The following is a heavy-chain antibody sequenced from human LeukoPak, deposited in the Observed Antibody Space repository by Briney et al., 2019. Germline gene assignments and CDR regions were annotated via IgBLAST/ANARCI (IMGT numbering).Heavy chain of an antibody. J-gene: IGHJ4*02. V-gene: IGHV3-30*02. CDR1: GFTFSSYG. CDR3: AKDGDFWSGSPLPNLDY. Sequence: GGSLRLSCAASGFTFSSYGMHWVRQAPGKGLEWVAFIRYDGSNKYYADSVKGRFTISRDNSKNTLYLQMNSLRAEDTAVYYCAKDGDFWSGSPLPNLDYWGQGTLVTVSS. D-gene: IGHD3-3*01. CDR2: IRYDGSNK.